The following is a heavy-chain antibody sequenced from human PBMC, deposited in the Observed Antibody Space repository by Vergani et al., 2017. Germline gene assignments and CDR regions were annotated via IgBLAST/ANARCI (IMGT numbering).Heavy chain of an antibody. CDR2: IGKDGINT. V-gene: IGHV3-30*02. CDR3: AKYLRDSTDGLPDS. D-gene: IGHD2-21*02. J-gene: IGHJ4*02. CDR1: GFTFSRHG. Sequence: QVQLVESGGSVVQPGTSLRLSCGASGFTFSRHGMHWVRQAPGKGLEWLAYIGKDGINTRYRDAVKGRFTVSRDNSKDILYLQMDSLRSEDTALYYCAKYLRDSTDGLPDSWGPGTLVIVSS.